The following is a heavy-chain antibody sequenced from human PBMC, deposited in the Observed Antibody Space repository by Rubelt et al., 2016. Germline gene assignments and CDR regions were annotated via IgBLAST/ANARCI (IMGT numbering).Heavy chain of an antibody. Sequence: QVQLHQWGAGLLEPSETLSLTCTVSGASVTSSSFYWSWIRQPPGKGLEWIGYIYYSGSTNYNPSLKSRVTISVDTSKNQFSLKLSSVTAADTAVYYCARGGGYGPFLWGQGTLVTVSS. V-gene: IGHV4-61*01. D-gene: IGHD4-17*01. J-gene: IGHJ4*02. CDR3: ARGGGYGPFL. CDR2: IYYSGST. CDR1: GASVTSSSFY.